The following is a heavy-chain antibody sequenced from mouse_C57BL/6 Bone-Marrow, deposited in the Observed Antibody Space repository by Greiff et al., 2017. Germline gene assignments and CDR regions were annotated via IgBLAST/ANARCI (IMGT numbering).Heavy chain of an antibody. D-gene: IGHD1-1*01. CDR3: ARELSTTVVARHYAMDY. CDR1: GYSITSGYY. J-gene: IGHJ4*01. V-gene: IGHV3-6*01. Sequence: DVQLQESGPGLVKPSQSLSLTCSVTGYSITSGYYWNWIRQFPGNKLEWMGYISYDGSNNYNPSLKNRISITRDTSKNQFFLKLNSVTTEDTATYYCARELSTTVVARHYAMDYWGQGTSVTVSS. CDR2: ISYDGSN.